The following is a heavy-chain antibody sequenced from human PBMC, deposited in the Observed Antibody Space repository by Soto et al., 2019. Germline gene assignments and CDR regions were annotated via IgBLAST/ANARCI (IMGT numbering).Heavy chain of an antibody. V-gene: IGHV3-48*02. J-gene: IGHJ4*02. CDR3: ARENNYRDTSGYYSGYFDY. CDR1: GLTLSMYN. CDR2: ISPSSNDI. D-gene: IGHD3-22*01. Sequence: EVQLVESGGDLVQPGGSLRLSCVASGLTLSMYNMNWVRQAPGRGLEWVSYISPSSNDIYYADSLKGRFTISRDNAKNSLYLQMNSLRDEDTAVYYCARENNYRDTSGYYSGYFDYWGQGTLVTVSS.